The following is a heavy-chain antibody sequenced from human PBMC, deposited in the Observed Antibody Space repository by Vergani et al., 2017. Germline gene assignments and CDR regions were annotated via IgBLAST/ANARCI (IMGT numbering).Heavy chain of an antibody. V-gene: IGHV4-59*11. CDR2: IHYSEYT. J-gene: IGHJ5*02. Sequence: QVQLQESGPGLVKSSETLSLTCSVSFDSIRNLYCNWIRQPPGKGLEWIGSIHYSEYTNYKPSLKTRVTISVDTSRNQFSLTLTSVTAADTAVYYCASDTHSGQSADRWGQGILVTVTS. CDR3: ASDTHSGQSADR. D-gene: IGHD5-12*01. CDR1: FDSIRNLY.